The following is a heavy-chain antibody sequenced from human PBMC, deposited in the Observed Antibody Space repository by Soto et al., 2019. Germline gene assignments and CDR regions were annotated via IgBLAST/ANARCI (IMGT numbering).Heavy chain of an antibody. J-gene: IGHJ4*01. D-gene: IGHD5-18*01. V-gene: IGHV1-3*01. CDR1: GYTSNSYA. Sequence: ASVKVSCKASGYTSNSYAMNWVRQAPGQRLEWMGWINAGNGNTKYSQKFQGRVTITRDTSASTAYMELSSLRSEDTAVYYCARDPGYSYGYNWGQGTLVTVS. CDR3: ARDPGYSYGYN. CDR2: INAGNGNT.